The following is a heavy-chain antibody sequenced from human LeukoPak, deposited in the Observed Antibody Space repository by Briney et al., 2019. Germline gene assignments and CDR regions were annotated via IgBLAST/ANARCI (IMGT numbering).Heavy chain of an antibody. CDR1: GGSISSSDYY. D-gene: IGHD6-13*01. CDR2: GYYSGSS. CDR3: ARLLAAAKTDYFDY. V-gene: IGHV4-39*01. Sequence: SETLSLTCTVSGGSISSSDYYWAWVRQPPGKGLEWIGCGYYSGSSYYNASLTSRVTISVDTSKNRFFLKVRSVTAADTAVYYCARLLAAAKTDYFDYWGQGTLVTVSS. J-gene: IGHJ4*02.